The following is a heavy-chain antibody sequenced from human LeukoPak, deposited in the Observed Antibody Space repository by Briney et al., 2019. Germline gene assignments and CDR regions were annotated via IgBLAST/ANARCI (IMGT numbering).Heavy chain of an antibody. D-gene: IGHD6-13*01. CDR1: GGSISSSNW. Sequence: SGTLSLTCAVSGGSISSSNWWSWVRQPPGKGLEWIGEIYHSGSTNYNPSLKSRVTISVDKSKNQFSLKLSSVTAADTAVYYCASRGQQLVSIWEDDYWGQGTLVTVSS. CDR3: ASRGQQLVSIWEDDY. J-gene: IGHJ4*02. V-gene: IGHV4-4*02. CDR2: IYHSGST.